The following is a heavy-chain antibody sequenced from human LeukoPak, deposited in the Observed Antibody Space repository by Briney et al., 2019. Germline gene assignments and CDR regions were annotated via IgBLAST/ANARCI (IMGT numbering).Heavy chain of an antibody. D-gene: IGHD5-24*01. J-gene: IGHJ3*02. CDR2: IYYSGGT. CDR1: GDSISSYY. Sequence: SETLSLTCTVSGDSISSYYWSWIRQPPGKGLEWIGYIYYSGGTDYNPSLKSRVTISVDTSKNQFSLKLRSVTAAGTAVYYCARHVTISGPYDASDIWGQGTMVTVS. V-gene: IGHV4-59*08. CDR3: ARHVTISGPYDASDI.